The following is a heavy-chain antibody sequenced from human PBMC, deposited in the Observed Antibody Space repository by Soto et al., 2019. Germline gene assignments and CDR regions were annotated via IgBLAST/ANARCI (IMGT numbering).Heavy chain of an antibody. CDR3: ARVGQNYYGLDV. CDR1: GYTFTTYV. V-gene: IGHV1-3*01. D-gene: IGHD3-3*01. CDR2: LNAGNDNT. J-gene: IGHJ6*02. Sequence: ASVKVSCKASGYTFTTYVMHWVRQAPGQRLEWMGWLNAGNDNTEYSQKLQGRVTITRDTSASTVYMELSSLSSEDTAVYYCARVGQNYYGLDVRGQGTTVTVSS.